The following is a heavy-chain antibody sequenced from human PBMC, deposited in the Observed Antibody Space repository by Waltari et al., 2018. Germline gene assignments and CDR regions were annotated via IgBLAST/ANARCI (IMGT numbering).Heavy chain of an antibody. CDR3: AAGHYFEF. Sequence: PGGSLRLSCADSGLTFSSFWMSWVRQAPGKGLEWVATIKHEGNEKHYVDSVKGRFTISRDNAKKSLYLQMNRLRVEDTAVYYCAAGHYFEFWGQGTLVTVSS. CDR1: GLTFSSFW. D-gene: IGHD3-10*01. J-gene: IGHJ4*02. V-gene: IGHV3-7*01. CDR2: IKHEGNEK.